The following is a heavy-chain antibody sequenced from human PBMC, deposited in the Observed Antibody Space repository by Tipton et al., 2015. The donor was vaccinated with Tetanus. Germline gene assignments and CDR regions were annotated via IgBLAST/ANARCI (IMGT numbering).Heavy chain of an antibody. V-gene: IGHV4-30-4*01. CDR3: AGVTAQRTELYFEH. CDR2: MHSFGGS. D-gene: IGHD2-8*02. Sequence: TLSLTCTVSGGSISSPDHYWTWIRQPPGKALEWIGNMHSFGGSYSNPALESRVTISRDTTQNRFSLKMTSVTAADTAVYYCAGVTAQRTELYFEHWGQGTQVTVSS. J-gene: IGHJ1*01. CDR1: GGSISSPDHY.